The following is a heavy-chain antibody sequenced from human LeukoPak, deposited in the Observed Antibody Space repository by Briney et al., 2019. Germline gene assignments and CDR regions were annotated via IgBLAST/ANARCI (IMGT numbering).Heavy chain of an antibody. CDR1: GGSISSYY. D-gene: IGHD2-8*01. J-gene: IGHJ6*02. CDR2: IYYSGST. V-gene: IGHV4-59*01. Sequence: SGTLSLTCTVPGGSISSYYWSWIRQPPGKGLEWIGYIYYSGSTNYNPSLKSRVTISVDTSKKQFSLILSSVTAADTAVYYCARTNGYYYYYGMDVWGQGTTVTVSS. CDR3: ARTNGYYYYYGMDV.